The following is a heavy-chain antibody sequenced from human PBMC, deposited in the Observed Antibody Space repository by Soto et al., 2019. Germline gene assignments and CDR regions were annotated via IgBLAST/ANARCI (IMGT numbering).Heavy chain of an antibody. CDR3: ARARDIVVVPAAMRAFDI. V-gene: IGHV1-18*01. D-gene: IGHD2-2*01. Sequence: ASVKVSCKASGYTFTIYGISWVRQAPGQGLEWMGWISAYNGNTNYAQKLQGRVTMTTDTSTSTAYMELRSLRSDDTAVYYCARARDIVVVPAAMRAFDIWGQGTIVTVSS. J-gene: IGHJ3*02. CDR1: GYTFTIYG. CDR2: ISAYNGNT.